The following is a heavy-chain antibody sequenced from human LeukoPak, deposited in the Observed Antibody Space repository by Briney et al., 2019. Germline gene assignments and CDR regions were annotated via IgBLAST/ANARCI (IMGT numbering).Heavy chain of an antibody. CDR2: ISAYNGNT. CDR3: ATSHRTEVGAIVADAFDI. D-gene: IGHD1-26*01. V-gene: IGHV1-18*01. J-gene: IGHJ3*02. Sequence: GASVKVSCKASGYTFTSYGISWVRQAPGQGLEWMGWISAYNGNTNYAQKLQGRVTMTTDTSTSTAYMELRSLRSDDTAVYYCATSHRTEVGAIVADAFDIWGQGTMVTVSS. CDR1: GYTFTSYG.